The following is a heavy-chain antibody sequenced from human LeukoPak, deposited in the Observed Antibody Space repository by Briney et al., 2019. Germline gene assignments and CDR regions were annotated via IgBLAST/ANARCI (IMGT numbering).Heavy chain of an antibody. V-gene: IGHV1-69*13. Sequence: ASVTVSCKASGGTFSSYAISWVRQAPGQGREWMGGIIPIFGTANYAQKFQGRVTITADESTSTAYMELSSLRSEDTAVYYCARGLSVREEYYYDSSPVIWGQGTMVTVSS. CDR1: GGTFSSYA. J-gene: IGHJ3*02. CDR3: ARGLSVREEYYYDSSPVI. CDR2: IIPIFGTA. D-gene: IGHD3-22*01.